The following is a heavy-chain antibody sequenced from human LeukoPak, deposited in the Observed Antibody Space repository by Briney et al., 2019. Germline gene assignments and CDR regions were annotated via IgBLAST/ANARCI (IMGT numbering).Heavy chain of an antibody. CDR3: ARDPYYYDSSGYYWFDP. D-gene: IGHD3-22*01. CDR2: ISAYNGNT. Sequence: ASVKVSCXASGYTFTSYGISWVRQALGQGLEWMGWISAYNGNTNYAQKLQGRVTMTTDTSTSTAYMELRSLRSDDTAVYYCARDPYYYDSSGYYWFDPWGQGTLVTASS. V-gene: IGHV1-18*01. CDR1: GYTFTSYG. J-gene: IGHJ5*02.